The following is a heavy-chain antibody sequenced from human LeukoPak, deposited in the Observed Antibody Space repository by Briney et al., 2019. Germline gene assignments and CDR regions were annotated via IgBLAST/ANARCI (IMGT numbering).Heavy chain of an antibody. CDR1: GGSISSSSYY. CDR3: ARQTSRPASDY. Sequence: SETLSLTCTVSGGSISSSSYYWGWIRQPPGKGLEWIGSIYYSGSTYYNPSLKSRVTISVDTSKNQFSLRLSSVTAADTAVYYRARQTSRPASDYWGQGTLVSVSS. J-gene: IGHJ4*02. V-gene: IGHV4-39*01. CDR2: IYYSGST. D-gene: IGHD1-1*01.